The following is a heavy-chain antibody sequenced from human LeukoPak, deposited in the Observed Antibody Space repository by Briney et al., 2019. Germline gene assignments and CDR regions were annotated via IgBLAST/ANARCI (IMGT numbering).Heavy chain of an antibody. V-gene: IGHV4-59*08. J-gene: IGHJ4*02. Sequence: SETLSLTCTVSGGSISSYYWSWIRQPPGKGLEWIGYIYYSGSTNYNPSLKSRVTISVDTSKNQFSLKLSSVTAADTAVYYCARHALSESGGWWERGAYYFDYWGQGTLVTVSS. CDR3: ARHALSESGGWWERGAYYFDY. CDR2: IYYSGST. D-gene: IGHD6-19*01. CDR1: GGSISSYY.